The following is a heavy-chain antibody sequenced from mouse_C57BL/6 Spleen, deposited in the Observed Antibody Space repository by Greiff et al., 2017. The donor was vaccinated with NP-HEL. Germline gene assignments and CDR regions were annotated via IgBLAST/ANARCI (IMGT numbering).Heavy chain of an antibody. V-gene: IGHV1-61*01. D-gene: IGHD2-10*01. CDR3: ARGLPRRGSYYYAMDY. CDR2: IYPSDSET. J-gene: IGHJ4*01. CDR1: GYTFTSYW. Sequence: QVQLQQPGAELVRPGSSVKLSCKASGYTFTSYWMDWVKQRPGQGLEWIGNIYPSDSETHYNQKFKDKATLTVDKSSSTAYMQLSSLTSEDSAVYYCARGLPRRGSYYYAMDYWGQGTSVTVSS.